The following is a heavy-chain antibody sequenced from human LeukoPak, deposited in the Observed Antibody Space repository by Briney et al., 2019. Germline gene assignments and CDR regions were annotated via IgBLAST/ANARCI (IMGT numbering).Heavy chain of an antibody. D-gene: IGHD2-2*01. Sequence: GASVKVSCKASGGTFSSYAISWVRQAPGQGLEWMGGIIPIFGTANYAQKFQGRVTITADESTSTAYMELSSLRSEDTAVYYCATDLVYCSTTSCPLEYWGQGTLVTVSS. CDR2: IIPIFGTA. CDR1: GGTFSSYA. CDR3: ATDLVYCSTTSCPLEY. V-gene: IGHV1-69*13. J-gene: IGHJ4*02.